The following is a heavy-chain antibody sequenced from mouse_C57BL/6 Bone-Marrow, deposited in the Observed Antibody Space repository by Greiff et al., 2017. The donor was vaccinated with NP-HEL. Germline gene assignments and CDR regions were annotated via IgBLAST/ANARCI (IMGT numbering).Heavy chain of an antibody. D-gene: IGHD1-1*01. CDR1: GFTFSDYG. Sequence: EVKLMESGGGLVKPGGSLKLSCAASGFTFSDYGMHWVRQAPEKGLEWVAYISSGSSTIYYADTVKGRFTISRDNAKNTLSLQMTSLRSEDTAMYYCARNYGSSYPYFDYWGQGTTLTVSS. V-gene: IGHV5-17*01. J-gene: IGHJ2*01. CDR3: ARNYGSSYPYFDY. CDR2: ISSGSSTI.